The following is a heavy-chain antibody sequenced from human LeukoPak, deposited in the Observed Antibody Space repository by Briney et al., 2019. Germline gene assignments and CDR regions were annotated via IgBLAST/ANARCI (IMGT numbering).Heavy chain of an antibody. CDR3: ARHKGYDYGGNAPPHYYYGMDV. J-gene: IGHJ6*02. CDR2: IYYSGST. V-gene: IGHV4-59*08. Sequence: SETLSLTCTVSGGSISSYYWSWIRQPPGKGLEWIGYIYYSGSTNYNPSLKSRVTISVDTSKNQFSLKLSSVTAADTAVYYCARHKGYDYGGNAPPHYYYGMDVWGQGTTVTVSS. CDR1: GGSISSYY. D-gene: IGHD4/OR15-4a*01.